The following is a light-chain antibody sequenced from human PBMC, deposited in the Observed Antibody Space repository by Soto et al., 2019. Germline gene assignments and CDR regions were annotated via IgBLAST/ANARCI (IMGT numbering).Light chain of an antibody. CDR2: GNT. CDR1: SSNIGSHY. CDR3: AAWDYNLSGPL. Sequence: QSVLAQPPSASGTPGQTVTISCSGSSSNIGSHYVHWYQHLPGMAPKLLIYGNTQRPSGVPDRISGSKSGTSASLAISGLRSEDEADYYRAAWDYNLSGPLIGGRTKLTVL. J-gene: IGLJ2*01. V-gene: IGLV1-47*01.